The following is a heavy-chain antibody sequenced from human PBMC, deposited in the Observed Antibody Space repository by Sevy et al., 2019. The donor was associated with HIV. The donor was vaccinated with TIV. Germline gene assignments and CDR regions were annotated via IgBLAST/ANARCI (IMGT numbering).Heavy chain of an antibody. CDR3: ARRGMVRGVSVYGIDV. CDR2: IGTAGDT. J-gene: IGHJ6*02. V-gene: IGHV3-13*01. Sequence: GGSLRLSCAASGFTFSSYDMHWVRQATGKGLEWVSAIGTAGDTYYPGTVKGRFTISRENAKNTLYLQMNSLRAGDTAVYYCARRGMVRGVSVYGIDVWGQGTTVTVSS. D-gene: IGHD3-10*01. CDR1: GFTFSSYD.